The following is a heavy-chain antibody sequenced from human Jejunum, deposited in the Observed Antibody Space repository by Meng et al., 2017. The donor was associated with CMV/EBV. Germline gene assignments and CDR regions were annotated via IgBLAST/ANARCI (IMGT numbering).Heavy chain of an antibody. D-gene: IGHD3-3*01. CDR3: ARDLDPYDFWAWFDP. CDR1: GDPLSSHY. Sequence: GDPLSSHYWNWIRQPPGKGLEWIGYIYYNGDTNYNPSLKSRATISVDTSKNQFSLRLNSVTAADTAVYYCARDLDPYDFWAWFDPWGLGTLVTVSS. V-gene: IGHV4-59*11. CDR2: IYYNGDT. J-gene: IGHJ5*02.